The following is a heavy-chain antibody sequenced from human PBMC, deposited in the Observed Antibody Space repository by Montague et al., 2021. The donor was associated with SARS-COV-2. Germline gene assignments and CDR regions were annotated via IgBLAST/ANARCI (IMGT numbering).Heavy chain of an antibody. CDR1: GGSFSTYS. D-gene: IGHD3-10*01. J-gene: IGHJ6*03. CDR2: IHHGGST. CDR3: ARLGDGVVPSPILGVGPYYSYYYMDD. Sequence: SETLSLTCAVHGGSFSTYSWNWIRQPPGKGLEWIGEIHHGGSTNYNQSLKSRVTISVDTSKNKFSLKLTSVAAADTAVYYCARLGDGVVPSPILGVGPYYSYYYMDDWGKGTTVTVSS. V-gene: IGHV4-34*01.